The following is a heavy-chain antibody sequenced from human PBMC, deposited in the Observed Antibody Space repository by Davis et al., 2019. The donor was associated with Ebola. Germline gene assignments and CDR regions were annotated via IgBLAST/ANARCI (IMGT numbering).Heavy chain of an antibody. CDR2: FYYTGTT. CDR3: ARGLRDDLDV. D-gene: IGHD2-8*01. J-gene: IGHJ6*02. V-gene: IGHV4-59*01. CDR1: GGSIGSSY. Sequence: PSETLSLTCTVSGGSIGSSYWNWIRQPPGKGLEWIGHFYYTGTTNYNPSLKSRVTISVDTSKNQFSLNLNSVTVADTAVYYCARGLRDDLDVWGQGTTVTVSS.